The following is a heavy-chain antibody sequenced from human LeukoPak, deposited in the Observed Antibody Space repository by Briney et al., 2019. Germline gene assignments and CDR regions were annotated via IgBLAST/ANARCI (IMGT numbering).Heavy chain of an antibody. Sequence: SETLSLTCTVSGGSISYYYWSWIRQPPGKGLEWIGYIYYSGSTNYNPSLKSRVTISVDTSKNQFSLKLSSVTAADTAVYYCARLYYDSSGYYYFDYWGQGTLVTVSS. CDR2: IYYSGST. J-gene: IGHJ4*02. CDR3: ARLYYDSSGYYYFDY. CDR1: GGSISYYY. D-gene: IGHD3-22*01. V-gene: IGHV4-59*01.